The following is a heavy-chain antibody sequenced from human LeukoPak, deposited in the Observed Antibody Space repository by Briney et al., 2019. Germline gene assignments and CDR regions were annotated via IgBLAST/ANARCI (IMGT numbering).Heavy chain of an antibody. CDR3: ARGPGYCSGGSCFLRRFDP. CDR1: GVSISSSSYY. J-gene: IGHJ5*02. D-gene: IGHD2-15*01. CDR2: IYYSGST. V-gene: IGHV4-39*07. Sequence: SETLSLTCTVSGVSISSSSYYWGWIRQPPGKGLEWIGSIYYSGSTYYNPSLKSRVTISVDTSKNQFSLKLSSVTAADTAVYYCARGPGYCSGGSCFLRRFDPWGQGTLVTVSS.